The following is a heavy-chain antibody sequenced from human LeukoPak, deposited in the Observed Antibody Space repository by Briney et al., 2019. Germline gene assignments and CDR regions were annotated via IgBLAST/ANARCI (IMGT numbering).Heavy chain of an antibody. D-gene: IGHD1-26*01. CDR3: AKDGDTVSGTYYFDMDV. V-gene: IGHV3-21*01. CDR2: ISSTSSYI. Sequence: GGSLRLSCAASGFTFSSYNMNWVRQAPGKGLEWVSSISSTSSYINYADSVKGRFTISRDKAKNSLYLQMNSLRAEDTAVYYCAKDGDTVSGTYYFDMDVWGKGTTVTISS. J-gene: IGHJ6*03. CDR1: GFTFSSYN.